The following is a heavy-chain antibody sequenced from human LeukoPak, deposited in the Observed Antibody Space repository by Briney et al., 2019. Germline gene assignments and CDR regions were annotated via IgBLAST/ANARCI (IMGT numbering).Heavy chain of an antibody. J-gene: IGHJ5*02. CDR2: INSDGSST. Sequence: GGSLRLSCAASGFTFSSYWMHWVRQAPGKGLVWVSRINSDGSSTSYADSVKGRFTISRDNAKNTLYLQMNSLRAEDTAVYYCARLLDSSGYYSWFDPWGQGTLVTVSS. D-gene: IGHD3-22*01. CDR1: GFTFSSYW. CDR3: ARLLDSSGYYSWFDP. V-gene: IGHV3-74*01.